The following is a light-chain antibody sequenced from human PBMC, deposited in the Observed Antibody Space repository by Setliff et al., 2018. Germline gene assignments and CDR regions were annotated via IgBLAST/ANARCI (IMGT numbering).Light chain of an antibody. CDR2: DVS. CDR3: SSYSTRTSLDV. CDR1: SSDIGAYDY. V-gene: IGLV2-14*03. J-gene: IGLJ1*01. Sequence: QSALTQPASVSGSPGQSITIYCIGSSSDIGAYDYVAWYQQHPGKAPKLMIYDVSRRPSGVSHRFSASKSGNTASLTISGLQVEDEADYYCSSYSTRTSLDVFGTGTRSPS.